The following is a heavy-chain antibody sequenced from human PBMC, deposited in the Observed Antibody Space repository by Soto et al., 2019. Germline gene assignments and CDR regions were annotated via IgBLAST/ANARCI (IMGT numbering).Heavy chain of an antibody. D-gene: IGHD4-17*01. CDR2: ISDYNGNT. CDR3: ARAQPTTVTIFLFDD. J-gene: IGHJ4*02. CDR1: GYTFTSYG. Sequence: QVELVQSGAEVKKPGASVKVSCKASGYTFTSYGISWVRQAPGQGLEWMEWISDYNGNTNYAQKLQGRVTMTTDTTTSTAYMELRSLRSDDTGVYYCARAQPTTVTIFLFDDWGQGTLMTASS. V-gene: IGHV1-18*01.